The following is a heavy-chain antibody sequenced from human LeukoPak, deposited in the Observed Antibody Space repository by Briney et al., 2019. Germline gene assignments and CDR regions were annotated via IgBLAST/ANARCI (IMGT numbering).Heavy chain of an antibody. CDR3: ARYRPAADYFDY. Sequence: ASVKVPCKASGYTFTGYYMHWVRQAPGQGLEWMGWINPNSGGTSYAQKFQGRVTMTRDTSIGTAYMELSRLTSGDTAVYYCARYRPAADYFDYWGQGILVTVSS. D-gene: IGHD6-13*01. V-gene: IGHV1-2*02. CDR2: INPNSGGT. J-gene: IGHJ4*02. CDR1: GYTFTGYY.